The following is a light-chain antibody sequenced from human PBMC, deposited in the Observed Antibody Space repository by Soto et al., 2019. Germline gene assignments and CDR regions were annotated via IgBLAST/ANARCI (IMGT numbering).Light chain of an antibody. J-gene: IGLJ3*02. CDR2: SNN. V-gene: IGLV1-44*01. Sequence: QTVVTQPPSASGTPGQRVTVSCSGSSSNIGSHTVNWYQQLPGTAPKLLIYSNNQRPSGVPDRFSGSRSGTSASLAISGLQSEDEADYYCATWDDSLNGWVFGGGTKLTVL. CDR1: SSNIGSHT. CDR3: ATWDDSLNGWV.